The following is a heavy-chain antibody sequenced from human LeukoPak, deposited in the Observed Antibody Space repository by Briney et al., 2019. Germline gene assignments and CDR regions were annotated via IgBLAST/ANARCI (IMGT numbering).Heavy chain of an antibody. Sequence: GGSLRLSCAASGFMLSFYGMHWVRQAPGKGLEWVSFIKYDGSNKYYADSVKGRFTISRDKSKNTLYLQMNSLRADDTAVYYCAKDMGQLERRGYFDYWGQGTLVSVSS. CDR1: GFMLSFYG. CDR3: AKDMGQLERRGYFDY. D-gene: IGHD1-1*01. CDR2: IKYDGSNK. V-gene: IGHV3-30*02. J-gene: IGHJ4*02.